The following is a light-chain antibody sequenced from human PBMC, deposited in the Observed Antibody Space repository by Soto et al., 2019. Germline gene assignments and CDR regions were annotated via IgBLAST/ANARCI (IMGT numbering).Light chain of an antibody. CDR2: AAS. V-gene: IGKV1-39*01. Sequence: DIPLTQSPSSLSASVGDRVTITCRASQIIDTYLNWYQQKPGKAPTLLIYAASRLQSGGPSRFRGSVSETHFTLTISVLQREDFATYYCQHVYSTPRNFGQGTNLDI. J-gene: IGKJ2*01. CDR1: QIIDTY. CDR3: QHVYSTPRN.